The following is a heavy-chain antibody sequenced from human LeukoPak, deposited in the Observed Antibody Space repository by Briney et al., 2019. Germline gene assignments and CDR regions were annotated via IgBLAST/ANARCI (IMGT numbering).Heavy chain of an antibody. V-gene: IGHV4-34*01. J-gene: IGHJ6*02. CDR1: GGSFSGYY. Sequence: PSETLSLTCAVYGGSFSGYYWSWIRQPPGKGLEWIGEINPSGGTNHNPSLMSRVTISVDTSKNQFSLKLSSVTAADTAVYYCARTVYSYGYYYYYGMDVWGQGTTVTVSS. CDR2: INPSGGT. D-gene: IGHD5-18*01. CDR3: ARTVYSYGYYYYYGMDV.